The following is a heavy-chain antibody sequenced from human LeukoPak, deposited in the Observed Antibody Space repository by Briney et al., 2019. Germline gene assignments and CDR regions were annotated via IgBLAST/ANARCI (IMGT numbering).Heavy chain of an antibody. CDR2: ISSTSSYI. D-gene: IGHD3-3*01. CDR1: GFTFSTYN. Sequence: GGSLRLSCADSGFTFSTYNMNWVRQAPGKGLEWVSSISSTSSYIFYADSVKGRFTISRDNAKNSLYLQMNSLRAEDTAVYYCARDAETYDWSGGYFDYWGQGTLVTVSS. V-gene: IGHV3-21*01. CDR3: ARDAETYDWSGGYFDY. J-gene: IGHJ4*02.